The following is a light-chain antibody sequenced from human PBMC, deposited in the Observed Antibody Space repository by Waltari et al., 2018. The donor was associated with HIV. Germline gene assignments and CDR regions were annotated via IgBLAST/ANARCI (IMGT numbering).Light chain of an antibody. CDR3: QVCDSSREWV. Sequence: SNVLTQPPSVSVAPGQTARITCGGNNPGSKSVHWSQHRPGQAPVVVVFEARDRPSGIPERFAGSNSGKTATLTISRVEAGDEADDYCQVCDSSREWVFGGGTKLTVL. CDR2: EAR. CDR1: NPGSKS. V-gene: IGLV3-21*02. J-gene: IGLJ3*02.